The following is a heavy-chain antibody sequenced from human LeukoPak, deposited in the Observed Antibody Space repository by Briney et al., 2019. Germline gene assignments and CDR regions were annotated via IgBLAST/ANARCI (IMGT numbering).Heavy chain of an antibody. CDR1: GFTFSSYA. CDR3: AKPGYYDFWSGYYFDY. J-gene: IGHJ4*02. V-gene: IGHV3-23*01. CDR2: ISGSGGST. D-gene: IGHD3-3*01. Sequence: PGGSLRLSCAASGFTFSSYAMSWVRQAPGKGPEWVSAISGSGGSTYYADSVKGRFTISRDKSKNTLYLQMNSLRAEDTAVYYCAKPGYYDFWSGYYFDYWGQGTLVTVSS.